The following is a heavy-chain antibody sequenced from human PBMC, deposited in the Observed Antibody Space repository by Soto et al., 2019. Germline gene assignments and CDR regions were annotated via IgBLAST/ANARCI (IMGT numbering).Heavy chain of an antibody. CDR2: ISAYNGNT. CDR3: ARGGGGGITIFGVANDWFDP. V-gene: IGHV1-18*01. CDR1: GYTFTSYG. Sequence: QVQLVQSGAEVKKPGASVKVSCKASGYTFTSYGISWVRQAPGQGLEWMGWISAYNGNTNYAQKLQGRVTMTTDTSTSTAYMGLSSLRSDDTAVYYCARGGGGGITIFGVANDWFDPWGQGSLVTVSS. J-gene: IGHJ5*02. D-gene: IGHD3-3*01.